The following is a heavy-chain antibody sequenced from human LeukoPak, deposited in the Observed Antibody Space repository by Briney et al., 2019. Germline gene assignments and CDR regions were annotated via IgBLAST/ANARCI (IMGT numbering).Heavy chain of an antibody. V-gene: IGHV3-21*01. CDR3: ARVAGQGRGPRTTDVNAYLDY. Sequence: PGGALRLSRTASGFAFGSYTITGVRQAPGKGREGVSSISSTGLCVYYADSVKGRFAISRDNAMNSLYLQMHSLRAEDKADYYCARVAGQGRGPRTTDVNAYLDYWGQGTLVTVFS. J-gene: IGHJ4*02. CDR1: GFAFGSYT. CDR2: ISSTGLCV. D-gene: IGHD1-7*01.